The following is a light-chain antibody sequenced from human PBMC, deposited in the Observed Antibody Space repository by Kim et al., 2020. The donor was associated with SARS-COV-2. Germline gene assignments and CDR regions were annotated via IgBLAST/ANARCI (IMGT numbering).Light chain of an antibody. Sequence: GPSLTISCTGTSSDVGGYNYVSWYQQHPGNAPKLMIYDVSNRPSGVSNRFSGSKSGNTASLTISGLQAEDEADYYCSSYSSSSTQVFGGGTQLTVL. CDR3: SSYSSSSTQV. CDR2: DVS. CDR1: SSDVGGYNY. V-gene: IGLV2-14*03. J-gene: IGLJ3*02.